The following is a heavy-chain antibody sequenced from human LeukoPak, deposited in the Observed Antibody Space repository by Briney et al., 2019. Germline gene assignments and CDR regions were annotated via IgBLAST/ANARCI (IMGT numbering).Heavy chain of an antibody. D-gene: IGHD2-21*02. CDR1: GATFSSYA. V-gene: IGHV1-69*13. Sequence: ASVKVSCKASGATFSSYAISWVRQAPGQGLEWMGGIIPIFGTANYAQKFQGRVTITADESTSTAYMELSSLRSEDTAVYYCARDLSGDYRFDYWGQGTLVTVSS. CDR3: ARDLSGDYRFDY. J-gene: IGHJ4*02. CDR2: IIPIFGTA.